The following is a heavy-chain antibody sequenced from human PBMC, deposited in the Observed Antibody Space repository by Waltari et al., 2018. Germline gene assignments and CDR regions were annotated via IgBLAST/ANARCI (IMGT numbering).Heavy chain of an antibody. V-gene: IGHV4-39*07. D-gene: IGHD6-6*01. CDR1: GGSIGRNTFY. Sequence: QVQLQESGPGLVKSSVTLSLTCTVSGGSIGRNTFYWAWIRQPPGKRMEWMASINYSGSTYYMPSLKSRVTISVDTSRNQLSLRLTSVTAADTAVYFCVREWSSSSSWFDPWGQGTLVTVYS. CDR3: VREWSSSSSWFDP. CDR2: INYSGST. J-gene: IGHJ5*02.